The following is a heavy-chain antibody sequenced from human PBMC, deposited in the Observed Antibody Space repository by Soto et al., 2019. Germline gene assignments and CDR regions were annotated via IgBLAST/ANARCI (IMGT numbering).Heavy chain of an antibody. Sequence: SVKVSCKASGGTFSSYAISWVRQAPGQGLEWMGGIIPIFGTANYAQKFQGRVTITADESTSTAYMELSSLRSEDTAVYYCARRAQWPAAYFDYWGQGTLVTVSS. D-gene: IGHD6-19*01. CDR3: ARRAQWPAAYFDY. CDR1: GGTFSSYA. V-gene: IGHV1-69*13. J-gene: IGHJ4*02. CDR2: IIPIFGTA.